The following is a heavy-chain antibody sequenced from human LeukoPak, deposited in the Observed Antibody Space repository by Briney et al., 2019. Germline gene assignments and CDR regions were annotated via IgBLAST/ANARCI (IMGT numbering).Heavy chain of an antibody. CDR1: GYTFTSYY. J-gene: IGHJ4*02. V-gene: IGHV1-46*01. Sequence: ASVKVSCTASGYTFTSYYMHWVRQAPGQGLEWMGIINPSGGSTSYAQKFQGRVTMTRDTSTSTVYMELSSLRSEDTAVYYCARDRYSYRPYDYWGQGTLVTVSS. CDR3: ARDRYSYRPYDY. CDR2: INPSGGST. D-gene: IGHD5-18*01.